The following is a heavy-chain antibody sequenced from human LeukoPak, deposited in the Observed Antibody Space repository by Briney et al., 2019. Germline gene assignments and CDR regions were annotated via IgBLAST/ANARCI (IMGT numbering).Heavy chain of an antibody. CDR3: ARAGYYDYVWPFY. CDR2: IIPIFGTA. Sequence: ASVKVSCKASGGTFSSYAISWVRQAPRHGLEWMGGIIPIFGTANYAQKFQGRVTITTDESTSTAYMELSSLRSEDTAVYYCARAGYYDYVWPFYWGQGTLVTVSS. CDR1: GGTFSSYA. V-gene: IGHV1-69*05. J-gene: IGHJ4*02. D-gene: IGHD3-16*01.